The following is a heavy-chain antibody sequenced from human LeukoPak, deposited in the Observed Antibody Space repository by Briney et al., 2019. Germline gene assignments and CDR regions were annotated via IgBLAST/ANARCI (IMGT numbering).Heavy chain of an antibody. Sequence: GGSLRLSCAASGFTFSNAWMSWVRQAPGKGLEWVAVISYDGSNKYYADSVKGRFTISRDNSKNTLYLQMNSLRAEDTAVYYCARDRRGYCSGGSCYYYGMDVWGQGTTVTVSS. V-gene: IGHV3-30-3*01. CDR1: GFTFSNAW. D-gene: IGHD2-15*01. CDR2: ISYDGSNK. J-gene: IGHJ6*02. CDR3: ARDRRGYCSGGSCYYYGMDV.